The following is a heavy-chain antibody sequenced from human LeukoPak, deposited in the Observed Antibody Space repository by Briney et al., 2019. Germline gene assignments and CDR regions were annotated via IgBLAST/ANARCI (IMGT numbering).Heavy chain of an antibody. CDR1: GYTFSSYG. CDR3: ARGYGSGEQFHFDF. V-gene: IGHV1-18*01. Sequence: ASVKVPCKASGYTFSSYGISWVRQAPGQGLEWMGWISAYNGNTNYAQKLQGRVSMTRDTSTSTVYMELSSLRSEDTAVYFCARGYGSGEQFHFDFWGQGTLVTVSS. CDR2: ISAYNGNT. J-gene: IGHJ4*02. D-gene: IGHD3-10*01.